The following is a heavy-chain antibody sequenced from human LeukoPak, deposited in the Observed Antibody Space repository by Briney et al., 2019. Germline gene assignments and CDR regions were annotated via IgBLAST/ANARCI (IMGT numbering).Heavy chain of an antibody. D-gene: IGHD3-10*01. CDR2: INHSGST. CDR3: ARPSPFPEPSGGPSRRFDY. CDR1: GGSFSGYY. Sequence: SETLSLTCAVYGGSFSGYYWSWIRQPPGKGLEWIGEINHSGSTNYNPSLKSRVTISVDTSKNQFSLKLSSVTAADTAVYYCARPSPFPEPSGGPSRRFDYWGQGTLVTVSS. V-gene: IGHV4-34*01. J-gene: IGHJ4*02.